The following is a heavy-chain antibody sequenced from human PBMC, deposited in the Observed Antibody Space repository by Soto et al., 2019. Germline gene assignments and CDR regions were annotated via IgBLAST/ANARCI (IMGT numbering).Heavy chain of an antibody. CDR1: GGSVSSGSYY. CDR3: ARWSGSYYYDSRGPGFDY. D-gene: IGHD3-22*01. CDR2: IYYSGST. V-gene: IGHV4-61*01. Sequence: PSETLSLTCTVSGGSVSSGSYYWSWIRQPPGKGLEWIGYIYYSGSTNYNPSLKSRVTISVDTSKNQFSLKLSSVTAADTAVYYCARWSGSYYYDSRGPGFDYWGQGTLVTVSS. J-gene: IGHJ4*02.